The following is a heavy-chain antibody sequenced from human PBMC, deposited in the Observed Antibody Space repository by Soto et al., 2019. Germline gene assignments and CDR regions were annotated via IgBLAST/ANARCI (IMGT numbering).Heavy chain of an antibody. CDR2: ISGSGGST. D-gene: IGHD5-12*01. V-gene: IGHV3-23*01. CDR3: AEALSGYDAYYYYGMDV. Sequence: GGSLRLSCAASGFTVSSYDMSWVRQAPGKGLEWVSAISGSGGSTYYADSLKGRFTISRDKSKNTLYLQMNSLRVEDTAVYYCAEALSGYDAYYYYGMDVWGQGTTVTVSS. CDR1: GFTVSSYD. J-gene: IGHJ6*02.